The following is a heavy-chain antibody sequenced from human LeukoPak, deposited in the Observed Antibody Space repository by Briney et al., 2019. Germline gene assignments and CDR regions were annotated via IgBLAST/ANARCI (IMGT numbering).Heavy chain of an antibody. CDR1: GFTVSSNY. CDR3: ARGAFKLKYYDSSGYYSGFDP. J-gene: IGHJ5*02. V-gene: IGHV3-66*02. D-gene: IGHD3-22*01. CDR2: IYSGGSA. Sequence: PGGFLTLSCAAYGFTVSSNYMSWVRQAPGKGLEWVGVIYSGGSAYYADSVKGRFTISRDNSKNTLYLQMNSLRAEDTAVYYCARGAFKLKYYDSSGYYSGFDPWGQGTLVTVSS.